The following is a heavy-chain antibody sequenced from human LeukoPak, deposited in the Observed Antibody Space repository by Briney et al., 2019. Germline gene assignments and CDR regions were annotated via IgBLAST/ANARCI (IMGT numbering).Heavy chain of an antibody. CDR3: TTTYYDSSSHPPP. V-gene: IGHV3-15*01. J-gene: IGHJ4*02. CDR1: GFTFSHAW. CDR2: IKSKADGGTT. D-gene: IGHD3-22*01. Sequence: GGSLRLSCAASGFTFSHAWMSWVRQAPGKGLEWVGRIKSKADGGTTDYAAPVKGRFTISRDDSKTTLYLQMSSLETEDTAVYYCTTTYYDSSSHPPPGGQGTLVIVSS.